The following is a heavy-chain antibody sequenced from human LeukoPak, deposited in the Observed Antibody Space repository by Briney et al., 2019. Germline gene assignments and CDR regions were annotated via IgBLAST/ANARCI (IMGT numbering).Heavy chain of an antibody. CDR3: ARSLLYDSPDV. J-gene: IGHJ6*04. CDR1: GFTFSSYS. CDR2: ISSSSSYI. Sequence: GESLKISCAASGFTFSSYSMNWVRQAPGKGLEWVSSISSSSSYIYYADSVKGRFTISRDNAKNSLYLQMNSLRAEDTAVYYCARSLLYDSPDVWGKGTTVTVSS. V-gene: IGHV3-21*01. D-gene: IGHD3-3*01.